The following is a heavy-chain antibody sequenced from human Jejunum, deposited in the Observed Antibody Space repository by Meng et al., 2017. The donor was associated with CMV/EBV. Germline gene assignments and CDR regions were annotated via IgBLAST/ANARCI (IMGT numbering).Heavy chain of an antibody. CDR1: FA. V-gene: IGHV3-30-3*01. D-gene: IGHD2-2*02. CDR3: ARDRRRYCSSTTCYSAFDI. Sequence: FALHWVRKAPGKGLEWVAGIAYDGSKEYYVDSVTGRFTISRDSSKNTLYLQMNSLRAEDTAVYYCARDRRRYCSSTTCYSAFDIWGQGTMVTVSS. CDR2: IAYDGSKE. J-gene: IGHJ3*02.